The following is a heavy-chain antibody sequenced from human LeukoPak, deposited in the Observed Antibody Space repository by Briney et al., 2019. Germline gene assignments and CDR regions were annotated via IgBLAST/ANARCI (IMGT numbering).Heavy chain of an antibody. V-gene: IGHV4-4*02. Sequence: PSETLSLTCAVSGGSISSNKWWSWVRQPPGKGLEWIGEIYHSGSTNYNPSLKSRVTISEDTSKNQFSLKLSSVTAADTAVYYCARAYYYDSSGYSLGGFDPWGQGILVTVSS. CDR1: GGSISSNKW. D-gene: IGHD3-22*01. CDR3: ARAYYYDSSGYSLGGFDP. J-gene: IGHJ5*02. CDR2: IYHSGST.